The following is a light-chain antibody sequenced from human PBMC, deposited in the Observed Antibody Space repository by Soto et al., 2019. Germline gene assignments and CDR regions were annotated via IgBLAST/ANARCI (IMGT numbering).Light chain of an antibody. J-gene: IGKJ4*01. CDR1: QSISSW. Sequence: DIQMTQSPSTLSASVGDRVTITCRASQSISSWLAWYQQKPGKAPKLLIYKASTLETGVPSRFSGSGSGTEFTLTISSLQPDDSATYYCQQYENYSLTFGGGTKVEIK. CDR2: KAS. V-gene: IGKV1-5*03. CDR3: QQYENYSLT.